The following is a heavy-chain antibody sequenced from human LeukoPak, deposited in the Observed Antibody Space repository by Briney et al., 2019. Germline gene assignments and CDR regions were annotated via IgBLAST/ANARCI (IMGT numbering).Heavy chain of an antibody. D-gene: IGHD2-15*01. J-gene: IGHJ4*02. CDR1: GYTFTDYH. Sequence: ASVKVSCKASGYTFTDYHVHWVRQAPGQGLEWMGWISPNSGGTNYAQKFQGRVTMTRDTSISTAYMELSSLRSDDTAVYYCARCSGGSCYSFDYFDYWGQGTLVTVSS. CDR2: ISPNSGGT. V-gene: IGHV1-2*02. CDR3: ARCSGGSCYSFDYFDY.